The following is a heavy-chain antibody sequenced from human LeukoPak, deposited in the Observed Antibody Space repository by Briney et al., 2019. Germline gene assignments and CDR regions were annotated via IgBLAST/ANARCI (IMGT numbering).Heavy chain of an antibody. CDR2: ISGGGSTY. V-gene: IGHV3-48*03. Sequence: PGGSLRLSCAASGFRFSDYELNWVRQAPGKGLEWLSWISGGGSTYYNADSVGGRFTISRDNARNSLYLQMDSLRSEDTAIYYCARESMDTGGDCSIDYWGQGTLVTVSS. J-gene: IGHJ4*02. D-gene: IGHD2-21*02. CDR1: GFRFSDYE. CDR3: ARESMDTGGDCSIDY.